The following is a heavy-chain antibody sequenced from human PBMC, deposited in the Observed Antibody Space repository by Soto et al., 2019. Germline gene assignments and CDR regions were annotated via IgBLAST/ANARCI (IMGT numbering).Heavy chain of an antibody. V-gene: IGHV4-30-2*04. CDR3: ARGYDSSGYHFDY. CDR2: IFHSGHT. J-gene: IGHJ4*02. D-gene: IGHD3-22*01. Sequence: RQPPGEGLEWIGYIFHSGHTYYNPSLKSRVTISIDTSKNQFSMKLSSVTAADTAVYYCARGYDSSGYHFDYWGQGTLVTVSS.